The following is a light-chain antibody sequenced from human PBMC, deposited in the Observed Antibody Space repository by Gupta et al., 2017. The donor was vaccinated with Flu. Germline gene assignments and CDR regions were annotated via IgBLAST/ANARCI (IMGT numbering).Light chain of an antibody. V-gene: IGLV1-40*01. CDR2: GNS. CDR1: SSNIGAGYD. J-gene: IGLJ3*02. Sequence: QSVLTQPPSVSGAPGPRVTIPCTGSSSNIGAGYDVHWYQQLPGTAPKLLIYGNSNRPSGVPDRFSGSKSGTSASLAITGLQAEDEADYYCQSYDSSLSAWVFGGGTKLTVL. CDR3: QSYDSSLSAWV.